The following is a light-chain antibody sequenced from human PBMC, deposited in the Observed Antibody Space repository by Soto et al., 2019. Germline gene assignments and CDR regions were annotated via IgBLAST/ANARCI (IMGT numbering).Light chain of an antibody. CDR3: QQSNSMPLT. CDR1: QSITTW. V-gene: IGKV1-5*03. CDR2: KVS. Sequence: DIQMTQSPSTLSSSVGDSVTLTCQASQSITTWLAWYQQRPGKAPKLLSYKVSHLESGVPSRFRGSGSGTEFTLTISSLKPGDFATYYCQQSNSMPLTFGGGTKVDIK. J-gene: IGKJ4*01.